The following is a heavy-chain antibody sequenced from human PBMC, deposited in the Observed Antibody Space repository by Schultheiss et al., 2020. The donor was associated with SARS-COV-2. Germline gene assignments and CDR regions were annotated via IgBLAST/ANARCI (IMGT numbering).Heavy chain of an antibody. D-gene: IGHD3-22*01. CDR2: ISYDGSNK. Sequence: GGSLRLSCAASGFTFSSYAMSWVRQAPGKGLEWVAVISYDGSNKYYADSVKGRFTISRDNSKNTLYLQMNSLRAEDTAVYYCARDRRVVVITFSMDVWGQGTTVTVSS. CDR3: ARDRRVVVITFSMDV. CDR1: GFTFSSYA. V-gene: IGHV3-30*01. J-gene: IGHJ6*02.